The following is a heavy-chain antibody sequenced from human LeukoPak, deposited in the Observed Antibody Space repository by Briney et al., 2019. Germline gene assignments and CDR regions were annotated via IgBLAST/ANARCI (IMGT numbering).Heavy chain of an antibody. CDR3: ARELYCSGGSCYSRFDP. Sequence: ASVKVSCKASGYTFTSYAMHWVRQAPGQRLEWMGWINAGNGNTKYSQKFQGRVTITRDTSASTAYMELSSLRSEDTAVYYCARELYCSGGSCYSRFDPWGQGTLVTVSS. CDR2: INAGNGNT. D-gene: IGHD2-15*01. V-gene: IGHV1-3*01. CDR1: GYTFTSYA. J-gene: IGHJ5*02.